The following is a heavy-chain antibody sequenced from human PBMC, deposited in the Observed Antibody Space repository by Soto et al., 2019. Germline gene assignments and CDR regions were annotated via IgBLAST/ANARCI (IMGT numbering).Heavy chain of an antibody. CDR3: VRRGYNWQFSDY. V-gene: IGHV3-23*01. J-gene: IGHJ4*02. CDR2: ISNSGSEI. Sequence: LRLSCAASGFTFSSYGMSWVRQAPGKGLGWVSSISNSGSEIFYAASVKGRFTISRDSSKNTLYLEMSSLRPEDTAVYYCVRRGYNWQFSDYWGQGTLVTVSS. D-gene: IGHD6-25*01. CDR1: GFTFSSYG.